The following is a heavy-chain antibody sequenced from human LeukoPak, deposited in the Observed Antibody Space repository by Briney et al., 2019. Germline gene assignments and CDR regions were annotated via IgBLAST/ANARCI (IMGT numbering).Heavy chain of an antibody. J-gene: IGHJ5*02. D-gene: IGHD2-2*02. Sequence: GGSLRLSCAASGFTFSSYGMHWVRQAPGKGLEWVAFIRYDGGNKYYADSVKGRFTISRDNSKNTLYLQMNRLRAEDTAVYYCVPYCSSTSCYTGPWGQGTLVTVSS. CDR3: VPYCSSTSCYTGP. V-gene: IGHV3-30*02. CDR2: IRYDGGNK. CDR1: GFTFSSYG.